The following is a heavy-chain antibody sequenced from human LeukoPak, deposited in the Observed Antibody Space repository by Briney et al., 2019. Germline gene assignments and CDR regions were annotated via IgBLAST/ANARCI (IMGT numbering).Heavy chain of an antibody. CDR2: ITVSSSTYI. CDR3: ARGSGSYLDAFDI. J-gene: IGHJ3*02. CDR1: GFTFSTFS. V-gene: IGHV3-21*01. D-gene: IGHD3-10*01. Sequence: GGSLRLSCAASGFTFSTFSMNWVRQAPGKGLEWVSSITVSSSTYIYYADSVKGRFTISRDNAKNSLYLQMHSLRAEDTAVYYCARGSGSYLDAFDIWGQGTMVTVSS.